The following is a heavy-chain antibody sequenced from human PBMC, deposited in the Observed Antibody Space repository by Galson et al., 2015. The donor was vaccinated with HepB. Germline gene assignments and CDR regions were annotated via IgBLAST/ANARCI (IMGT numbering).Heavy chain of an antibody. D-gene: IGHD3-10*01. V-gene: IGHV3-49*03. CDR3: TRYYYGSGSYIPTDY. CDR1: GFTSGDYA. CDR2: IRSKAYGGTT. J-gene: IGHJ4*02. Sequence: LRLSCAASGFTSGDYAMSWFRQAPGKGLEWVGFIRSKAYGGTTEYAASVKGRFTISRDDSKSIAYLQMNSLKTEDTAVYYCTRYYYGSGSYIPTDYWGQGTLVTVSS.